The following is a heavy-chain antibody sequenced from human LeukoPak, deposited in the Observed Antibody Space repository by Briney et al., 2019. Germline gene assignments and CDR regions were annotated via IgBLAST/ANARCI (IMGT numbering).Heavy chain of an antibody. J-gene: IGHJ4*02. Sequence: PSETLSLTCTVSGGSISNYYWSWIRQPPGKGLEWIGYIYYSGSTNYNPSLKSRVTISVDTSKNRFSLRLSSVTAADTAVYYCASRPISPRRKFDSWGQGTLVTVSS. CDR1: GGSISNYY. CDR2: IYYSGST. CDR3: ASRPISPRRKFDS. V-gene: IGHV4-59*12.